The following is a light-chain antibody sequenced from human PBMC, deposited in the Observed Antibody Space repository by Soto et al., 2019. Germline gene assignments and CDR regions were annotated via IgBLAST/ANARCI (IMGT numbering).Light chain of an antibody. CDR3: QQYGRSPRYT. V-gene: IGKV3-20*01. J-gene: IGKJ2*01. Sequence: EIVLTQSPDTLSLSPGERATLSCRASESISSSYLAWYQQKPGQAPRLLIYSASNRATGIPDRFSGSGSGTAFSLTSSRLEPEDFAAYYCQQYGRSPRYTFGQGTRLEIK. CDR1: ESISSSY. CDR2: SAS.